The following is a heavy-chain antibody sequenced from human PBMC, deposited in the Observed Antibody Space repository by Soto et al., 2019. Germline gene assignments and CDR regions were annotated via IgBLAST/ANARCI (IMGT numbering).Heavy chain of an antibody. CDR3: ARERPDGARLDP. J-gene: IGHJ5*02. Sequence: SETLSLTCTVSGGSISSGDYYWSWISQHPGKGLEWIGYIYYSGSTYYNPSLKSRVTISVDTSKNQFSLKLSSVTAADTAVYYCARERPDGARLDPWGQGTLVTVSS. D-gene: IGHD6-6*01. CDR1: GGSISSGDYY. V-gene: IGHV4-30-4*01. CDR2: IYYSGST.